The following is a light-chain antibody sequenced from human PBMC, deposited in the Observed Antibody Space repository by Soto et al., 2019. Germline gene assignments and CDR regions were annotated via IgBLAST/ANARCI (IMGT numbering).Light chain of an antibody. CDR3: QQYNNWPAIT. CDR2: GAS. J-gene: IGKJ5*01. CDR1: QSVRST. V-gene: IGKV3D-15*01. Sequence: EIVMTQSPATLPVSPGERATLSCRASQSVRSTLAWYQQKPGQAPRLLIYGASTRATGIPATFSGSGSGTQFTLTISSLQSEDFAVYYCQQYNNWPAITFGQGTRLEIK.